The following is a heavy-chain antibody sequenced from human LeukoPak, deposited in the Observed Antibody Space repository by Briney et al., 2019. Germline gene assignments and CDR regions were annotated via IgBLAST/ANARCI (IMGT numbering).Heavy chain of an antibody. V-gene: IGHV3-30-3*01. D-gene: IGHD1-26*01. J-gene: IGHJ3*02. CDR1: GFTFSSYA. Sequence: PGRSLRLSCAASGFTFSSYAMHWVRQAPGKGLEWVAVISYDGSNKYYADSVKGRFTISRDNSKNTLYLQMKSLRAEDTAVYYCASNCIVGADDDAFDIWGQGTMVTVSS. CDR2: ISYDGSNK. CDR3: ASNCIVGADDDAFDI.